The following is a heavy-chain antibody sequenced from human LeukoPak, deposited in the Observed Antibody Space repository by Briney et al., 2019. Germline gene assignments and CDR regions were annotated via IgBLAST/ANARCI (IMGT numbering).Heavy chain of an antibody. J-gene: IGHJ4*02. CDR1: GFTFSSYS. D-gene: IGHD1-7*01. CDR2: ISSSRSDK. V-gene: IGHV3-21*01. CDR3: AIAIGNYGFIIPVPADY. Sequence: GGSLRLSCAASGFTFSSYSMNWVRQAPGKGLEWVSSISSSRSDKYYADSVKGRFTISRNNAKNSLYLQMNSLRAEDTSVYYCAIAIGNYGFIIPVPADYWGQGTLVTVSS.